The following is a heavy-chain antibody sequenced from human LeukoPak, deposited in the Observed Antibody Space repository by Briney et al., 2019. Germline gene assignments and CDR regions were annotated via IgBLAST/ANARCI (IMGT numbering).Heavy chain of an antibody. CDR3: AREDYYDSSGYYTD. V-gene: IGHV1-46*01. CDR2: INPSGGST. J-gene: IGHJ4*02. CDR1: GYTFTGYY. Sequence: ASVKVSCKASGYTFTGYYMHWVRQAPGQGLEWMGIINPSGGSTSYAQKFQGGVTMTRDMSTSTVYMELSSLRSEDTAVYYCAREDYYDSSGYYTDWGQGTLVTVSS. D-gene: IGHD3-22*01.